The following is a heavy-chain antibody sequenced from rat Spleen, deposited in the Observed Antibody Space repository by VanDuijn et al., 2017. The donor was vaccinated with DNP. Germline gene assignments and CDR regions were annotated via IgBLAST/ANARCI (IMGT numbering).Heavy chain of an antibody. J-gene: IGHJ3*01. D-gene: IGHD1-4*01. CDR1: GFTFSSSV. CDR3: IKDAGSAVPGNWFVY. CDR2: ISYDGGNT. Sequence: EVQLVESGGGLVQPGRSMKLSCVASGFTFSSSVMAWVRQAPTKGLEWVASISYDGGNTYYRDSVKGRFTISRDNAKSSLYLQMDSLRSEDTSTYYCIKDAGSAVPGNWFVYWGQGALVTVSS. V-gene: IGHV5-20*01.